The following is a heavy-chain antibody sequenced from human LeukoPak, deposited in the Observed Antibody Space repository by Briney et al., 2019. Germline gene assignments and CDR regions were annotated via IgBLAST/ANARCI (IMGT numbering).Heavy chain of an antibody. CDR2: IIPIFGTA. V-gene: IGHV1-69*05. D-gene: IGHD1-26*01. J-gene: IGHJ4*02. CDR1: GGTFSSYA. Sequence: GASVKVSCKASGGTFSSYAISWVRQAPGQGLEWMGGIIPIFGTANCAQKFQGRVTITTDESTSTAYMELSSLRSEDTAVYYCARDSSVVGATSRYFDYWGQGTLVTVSS. CDR3: ARDSSVVGATSRYFDY.